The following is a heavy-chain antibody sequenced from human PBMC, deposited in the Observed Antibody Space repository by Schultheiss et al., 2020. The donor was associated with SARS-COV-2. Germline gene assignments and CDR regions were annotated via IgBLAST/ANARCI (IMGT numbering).Heavy chain of an antibody. J-gene: IGHJ4*02. CDR2: ISYSGST. Sequence: SETLSLTCSVSGGSISSGGYYWSWIRQHPGKGLKWVGYISYSGSTYYNPSLKRRVTMSLDTSKNQFSLKLRSVTAADTAVYYCARKDSSSDFDYWGQGTLVTVSS. D-gene: IGHD3-22*01. CDR3: ARKDSSSDFDY. CDR1: GGSISSGGYY. V-gene: IGHV4-31*03.